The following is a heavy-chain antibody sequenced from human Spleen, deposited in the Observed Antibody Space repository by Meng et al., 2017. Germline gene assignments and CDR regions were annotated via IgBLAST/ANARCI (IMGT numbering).Heavy chain of an antibody. J-gene: IGHJ2*01. CDR1: GGSISSGGYY. V-gene: IGHV4-31*03. Sequence: QWQLQESGPGLVKPSQTLSLTCTVSGGSISSGGYYWSWIRQHPGKGLEWIGYIYYSGSTYYNPSLKSRVTISVDTSKNQFSLKLSSVTAADTAVYYCARDRTYYYGSGDWYFDLWGRGTLVTVSS. CDR2: IYYSGST. D-gene: IGHD3-10*01. CDR3: ARDRTYYYGSGDWYFDL.